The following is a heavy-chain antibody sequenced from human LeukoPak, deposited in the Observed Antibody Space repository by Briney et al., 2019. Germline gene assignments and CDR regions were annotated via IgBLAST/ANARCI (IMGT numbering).Heavy chain of an antibody. J-gene: IGHJ4*02. CDR1: GGTFSSYA. CDR2: IIPILGIA. Sequence: ASVKVSCKASGGTFSSYAISWVRQAPGQGLEWMGRIIPILGIANYAQKFQGRVTITADKSTSTAYMELSSLRSEDTAVYYCARVGFLEWSDYWGQGTLVTVSS. D-gene: IGHD3-3*01. CDR3: ARVGFLEWSDY. V-gene: IGHV1-69*04.